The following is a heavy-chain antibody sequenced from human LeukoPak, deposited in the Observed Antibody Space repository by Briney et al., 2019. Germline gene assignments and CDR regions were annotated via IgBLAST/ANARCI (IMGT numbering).Heavy chain of an antibody. Sequence: ASVKVSCKASGGTFSSYATSWVRQAPGQGLEWMGWINPNSGGTNYAQKFQGRVTMTRDTSISTAYMELSRLRSDDTAVYYCARDHSGFSYGYSYWGQGTLVTVSS. CDR2: INPNSGGT. D-gene: IGHD5-18*01. J-gene: IGHJ4*02. V-gene: IGHV1-2*02. CDR3: ARDHSGFSYGYSY. CDR1: GGTFSSYA.